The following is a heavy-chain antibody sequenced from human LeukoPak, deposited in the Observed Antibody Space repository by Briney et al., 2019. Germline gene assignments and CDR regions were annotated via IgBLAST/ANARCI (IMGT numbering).Heavy chain of an antibody. D-gene: IGHD5-18*01. CDR2: IYYSGST. J-gene: IGHJ5*02. V-gene: IGHV4-30-4*07. CDR3: ARGYSYGLYWFDP. CDR1: GGSISSGGYS. Sequence: SQTLSLTCAVSGGSISSGGYSWSWIRQPPGKGLEWIGYIYYSGSTYYNPSLKSRVTISVDTSKNQFSLKLSSVTAADKGVYYCARGYSYGLYWFDPWGQGTLVTVSS.